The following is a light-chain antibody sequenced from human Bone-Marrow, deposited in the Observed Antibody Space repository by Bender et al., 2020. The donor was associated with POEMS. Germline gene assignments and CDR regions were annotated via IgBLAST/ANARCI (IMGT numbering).Light chain of an antibody. J-gene: IGLJ3*02. Sequence: QSLLTQPPSVSGAPGQRVTISCTGSSSNIGTSYTVHWYQQLPGAAPKLLIYGNNNRPSGVPDRFSGSKSGTSASLAITGLQAEDEADYYGQSYDTSLSAWVFGGGTKLTVL. CDR3: QSYDTSLSAWV. CDR1: SSNIGTSYT. V-gene: IGLV1-40*01. CDR2: GNN.